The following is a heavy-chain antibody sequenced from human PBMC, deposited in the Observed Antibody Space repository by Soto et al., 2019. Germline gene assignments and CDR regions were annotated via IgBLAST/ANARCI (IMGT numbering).Heavy chain of an antibody. CDR1: GYTFTCYD. Sequence: QVQLGQSGAEVKKPGASVKVSFKASGYTFTCYDIIWVRQATGQGLEWMGWMNPSTGNTDSAEKFQGRLTMTRNTSISTVYMELSSLSFEDTAVYYCARGRIIVAGGFDPWGQGTLVTVSS. V-gene: IGHV1-8*01. CDR3: ARGRIIVAGGFDP. D-gene: IGHD6-19*01. J-gene: IGHJ5*02. CDR2: MNPSTGNT.